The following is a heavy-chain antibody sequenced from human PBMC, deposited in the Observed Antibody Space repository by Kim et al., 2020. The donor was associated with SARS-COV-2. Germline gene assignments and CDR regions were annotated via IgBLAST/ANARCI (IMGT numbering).Heavy chain of an antibody. CDR3: TKGGPSWDSYRLQYMDV. Sequence: GGSLRLSCATSGFPFDKYALSWVRQTPEKGLEWVSSLSRTGLNSNFADFVQGRFTMSKDSSDNTLFLHMTAVRADDSAIYYCTKGGPSWDSYRLQYMDVWGQGAQVTVSS. J-gene: IGHJ4*02. D-gene: IGHD3-16*02. CDR2: LSRTGLNS. V-gene: IGHV3-23*01. CDR1: GFPFDKYA.